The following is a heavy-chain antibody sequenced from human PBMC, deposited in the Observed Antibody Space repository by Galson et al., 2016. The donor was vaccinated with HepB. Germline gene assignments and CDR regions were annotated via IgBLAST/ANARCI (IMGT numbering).Heavy chain of an antibody. CDR3: ASAPAATESDY. J-gene: IGHJ4*02. V-gene: IGHV3-7*01. CDR1: GFTFSGYW. D-gene: IGHD6-25*01. CDR2: IKQDGSEK. Sequence: SLRLSCAASGFTFSGYWMTWVRQAPGKGLEWVANIKQDGSEKNYVDSVKGRFTISRDNAKNLVYLQMNSLRAVDTAMYYCASAPAATESDYWGQGTLVTVSP.